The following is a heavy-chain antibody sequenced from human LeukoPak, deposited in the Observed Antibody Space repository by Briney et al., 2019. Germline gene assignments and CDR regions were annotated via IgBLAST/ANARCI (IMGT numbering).Heavy chain of an antibody. CDR2: ISSDGNTQ. CDR1: GFTFSSYA. D-gene: IGHD6-25*01. Sequence: GGSLRLSCAASGFTFSSYAMHWVRQAPGKGLEWAAVISSDGNTQYYADSVEGRFTISRDNSNNTSYLQMNSLRAEDTAVYYCAKSSIAAATFDYWGQGTLVTVSS. V-gene: IGHV3-30-3*02. J-gene: IGHJ4*02. CDR3: AKSSIAAATFDY.